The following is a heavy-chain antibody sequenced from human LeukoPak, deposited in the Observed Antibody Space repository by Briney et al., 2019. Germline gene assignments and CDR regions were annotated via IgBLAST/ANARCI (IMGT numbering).Heavy chain of an antibody. CDR2: IYYSGST. J-gene: IGHJ3*02. V-gene: IGHV4-59*08. CDR3: ARREIVVVTGAFDI. D-gene: IGHD2-21*02. CDR1: GGAISSYY. Sequence: SETLSLTCTVSGGAISSYYWSWIRQPPGKGLEWIGYIYYSGSTNYNPSLKSRVTISVDTSKNQFSLKLSSVTAADTAVYYCARREIVVVTGAFDIWGQGTMVTASS.